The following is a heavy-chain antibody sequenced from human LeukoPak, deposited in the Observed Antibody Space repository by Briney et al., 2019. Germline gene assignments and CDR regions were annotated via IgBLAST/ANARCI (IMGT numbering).Heavy chain of an antibody. Sequence: GGSVKVSCKTSGYTFATYFMHWVRQAPGQGLEWMGYIKPNSGVTNYAQKFRGRVTMTWDTSISTAYIELSGLTSDDTAIYYCARPRHCGSNCYFNFDYWGQGTLVTVSS. D-gene: IGHD2-21*02. V-gene: IGHV1-2*02. J-gene: IGHJ4*02. CDR3: ARPRHCGSNCYFNFDY. CDR2: IKPNSGVT. CDR1: GYTFATYF.